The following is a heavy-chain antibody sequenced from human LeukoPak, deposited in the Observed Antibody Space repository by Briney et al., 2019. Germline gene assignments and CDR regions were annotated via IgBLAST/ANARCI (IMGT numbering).Heavy chain of an antibody. CDR1: GYTFTSYG. J-gene: IGHJ5*02. Sequence: ASVKVSCKASGYTFTSYGISWVRQAPGQGLEWMGWIITYSGNTNYAQKLQGRVTMTRDTSISTAYMELSRLRSDDTAVYYCARTPGHYGRNWFDPWGQGTLVTVSS. D-gene: IGHD3-10*01. CDR2: IITYSGNT. CDR3: ARTPGHYGRNWFDP. V-gene: IGHV1-18*01.